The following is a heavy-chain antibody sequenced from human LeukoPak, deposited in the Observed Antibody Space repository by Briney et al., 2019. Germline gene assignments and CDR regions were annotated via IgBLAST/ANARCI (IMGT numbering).Heavy chain of an antibody. J-gene: IGHJ4*02. CDR2: IYSGGST. D-gene: IGHD6-13*01. CDR1: GFTVSSNY. Sequence: GGSLRLSCAASGFTVSSNYMSWVRQAPGKGLEWVSVIYSGGSTYYADSVKGRFTISRDNSKNTLYLQMNSLRAEDTAVYYCAGRGSSWWDSRDYWGQGTLVTASS. CDR3: AGRGSSWWDSRDY. V-gene: IGHV3-53*01.